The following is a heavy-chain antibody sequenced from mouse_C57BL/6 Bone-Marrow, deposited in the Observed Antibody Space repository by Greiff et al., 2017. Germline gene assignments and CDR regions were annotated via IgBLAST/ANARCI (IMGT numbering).Heavy chain of an antibody. J-gene: IGHJ2*01. CDR2: IDPSDSYT. Sequence: VQLQQPGAELVMPGASVKLPCKASGYTFTSYWMHWVKQRPGQGLEWIGEIDPSDSYTNYNQKFKGKSTLTVDKSSSTAYMQLSSLTSEDSAVYYCARGGAQATDYWGQGTTLTVSS. CDR1: GYTFTSYW. D-gene: IGHD3-2*02. CDR3: ARGGAQATDY. V-gene: IGHV1-69*01.